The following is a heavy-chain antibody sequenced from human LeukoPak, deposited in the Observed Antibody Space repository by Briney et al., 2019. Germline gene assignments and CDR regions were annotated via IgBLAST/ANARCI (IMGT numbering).Heavy chain of an antibody. Sequence: ASVKVSCKASGYTFTSYGISWVRQAPGQGLEWMGWISAYNGNTNYAQKLQGRVTMTTDTSTSTAYMELRSLRSDDTAGYYCARDSSGSYYRAGVWFDPWGQGTLVTVSS. V-gene: IGHV1-18*01. CDR2: ISAYNGNT. CDR3: ARDSSGSYYRAGVWFDP. CDR1: GYTFTSYG. D-gene: IGHD1-26*01. J-gene: IGHJ5*02.